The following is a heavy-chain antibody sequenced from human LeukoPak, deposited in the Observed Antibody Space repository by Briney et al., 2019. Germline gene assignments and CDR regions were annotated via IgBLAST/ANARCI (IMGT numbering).Heavy chain of an antibody. V-gene: IGHV1-18*01. CDR3: ARDSFVGYCSSTSCPFDY. CDR1: GYTFTSYG. CDR2: ISAYNGNT. Sequence: ASVKVSCKASGYTFTSYGISWVRQAPGQGLEWMGWISAYNGNTNCAQKLQGRVTMTTDTSTSTAYMELRSLRSDDTAVYYCARDSFVGYCSSTSCPFDYWGQGTLVTVSS. D-gene: IGHD2-2*01. J-gene: IGHJ4*02.